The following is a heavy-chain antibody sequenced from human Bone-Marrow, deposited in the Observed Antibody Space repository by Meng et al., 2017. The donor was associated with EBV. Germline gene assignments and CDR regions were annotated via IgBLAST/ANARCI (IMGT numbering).Heavy chain of an antibody. CDR1: GVNISNFA. CDR3: ARALSAWAPGGKGWFDP. Sequence: QVQLVESGXXXXXPXRSXSLSCSASGVNISNFAMHWVRQAPGKGLEWVAVMSYDGSNENYADSVKGRFTISRDNSKNRLYLQMNSLRTEDTAIYYCARALSAWAPGGKGWFDPWGQGTLVTVSS. J-gene: IGHJ5*02. D-gene: IGHD4-23*01. V-gene: IGHV3-30-3*01. CDR2: MSYDGSNE.